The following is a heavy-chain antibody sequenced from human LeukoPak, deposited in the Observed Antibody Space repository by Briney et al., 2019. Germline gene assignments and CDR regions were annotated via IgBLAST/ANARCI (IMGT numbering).Heavy chain of an antibody. CDR2: ISGSGGST. CDR1: GFTFSSYA. Sequence: GGSLRLSCAASGFTFSSYAMSWVRQAPGKGLEWVSAISGSGGSTYYADSVKGRFTISRDNSKTTLYLQMNSLRAEDTAVYDCAKGRRVLRFLEWLGTTDDDYWGQGTLVTVSA. CDR3: AKGRRVLRFLEWLGTTDDDY. V-gene: IGHV3-23*01. J-gene: IGHJ4*02. D-gene: IGHD3-3*01.